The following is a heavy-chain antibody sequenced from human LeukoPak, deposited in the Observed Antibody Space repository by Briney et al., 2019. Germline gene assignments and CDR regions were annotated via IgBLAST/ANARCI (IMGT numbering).Heavy chain of an antibody. CDR3: AARNLRYCSGTICLDAFDI. V-gene: IGHV6-1*01. J-gene: IGHJ3*02. Sequence: SQTLSLTCAISGDSVSSNSGAWNWIRQSPSRGLEWLGRTYYRSKWYNDYAVSVKSRITINADTSKNQFSLQLNSVTPEDTAVYYCAARNLRYCSGTICLDAFDIWGQGTVVTVSS. CDR1: GDSVSSNSGA. D-gene: IGHD2-2*01. CDR2: TYYRSKWYN.